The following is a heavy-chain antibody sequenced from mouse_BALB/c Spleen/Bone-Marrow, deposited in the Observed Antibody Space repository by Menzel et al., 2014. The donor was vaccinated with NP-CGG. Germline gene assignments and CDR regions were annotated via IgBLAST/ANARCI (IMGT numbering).Heavy chain of an antibody. V-gene: IGHV1-18*01. CDR2: INPNNGGT. J-gene: IGHJ4*01. D-gene: IGHD1-2*01. CDR3: ARKDYGYNYVMDY. CDR1: GYTFTEYT. Sequence: VQLKESGPELVKPGASVKISCKTSGYTFTEYTMHWVQQSHGKSLEWIGGINPNNGGTIYNQKFKGKATLTVDKSSSTTYMELRSLTSEDSAVYYCARKDYGYNYVMDYWGQGTSVTVSS.